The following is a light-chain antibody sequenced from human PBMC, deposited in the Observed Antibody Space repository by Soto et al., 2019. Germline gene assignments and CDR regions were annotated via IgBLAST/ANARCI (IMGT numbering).Light chain of an antibody. J-gene: IGLJ2*01. CDR2: ANS. V-gene: IGLV1-47*01. CDR1: SSNIGSNY. Sequence: QSVLTQPPSASGTPGQRVTISCSGGSSNIGSNYAYWYRQLPGTAPKLVIYANSHRPSGVPDRFSGSKSGTSASLAISGLRSADEEDYYCATWDDSLRGVLFGGGTKVTVL. CDR3: ATWDDSLRGVL.